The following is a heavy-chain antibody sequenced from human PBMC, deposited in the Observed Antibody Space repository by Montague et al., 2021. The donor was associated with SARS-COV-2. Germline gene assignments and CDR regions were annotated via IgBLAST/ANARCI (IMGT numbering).Heavy chain of an antibody. D-gene: IGHD3-10*01. J-gene: IGHJ2*01. CDR3: AKDGGLVRGLVNWYFDL. CDR2: IFGSGSST. Sequence: SLRLSCSASGFTFSNYAMRWVRQAPGKGLEWVSVIFGSGSSTYYADSVXGRFTISRDNSKNTLHLQMNSLRAEDTAVYYCAKDGGLVRGLVNWYFDLWGRGTLVTVSS. CDR1: GFTFSNYA. V-gene: IGHV3-23*03.